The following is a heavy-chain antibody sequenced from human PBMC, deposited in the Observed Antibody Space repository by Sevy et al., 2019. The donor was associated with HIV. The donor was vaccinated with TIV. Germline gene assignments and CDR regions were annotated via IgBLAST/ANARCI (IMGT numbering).Heavy chain of an antibody. Sequence: GGSLRLSCAASGFTFSIYAMSWVRQAPGKGLEWVSSISRSGGSTHNADSVKGRFTISRDNSKNTLYLQMNSLRAEDTAVHYCARRGNYYGDAFDFWGQGTVVTVSS. CDR2: ISRSGGST. J-gene: IGHJ3*01. D-gene: IGHD3-10*01. CDR3: ARRGNYYGDAFDF. CDR1: GFTFSIYA. V-gene: IGHV3-23*01.